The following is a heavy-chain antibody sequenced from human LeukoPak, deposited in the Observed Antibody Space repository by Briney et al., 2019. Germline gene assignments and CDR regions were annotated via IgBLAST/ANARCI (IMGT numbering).Heavy chain of an antibody. CDR1: GFTFSSYS. V-gene: IGHV3-21*01. Sequence: GGSLRLSCAASGFTFSSYSMNWVRQAPGKGLEWVSSISRSSRHLYYADSVKGRFTISRDDAKNSVYLQMNSLRADETAVYYCARSGTGGRSSPYWGQGTLVTVSS. CDR3: ARSGTGGRSSPY. J-gene: IGHJ4*02. D-gene: IGHD1-1*01. CDR2: ISRSSRHL.